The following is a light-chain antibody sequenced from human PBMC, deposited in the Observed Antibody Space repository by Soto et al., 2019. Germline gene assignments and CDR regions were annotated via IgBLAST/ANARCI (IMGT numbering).Light chain of an antibody. J-gene: IGLJ1*01. CDR2: RND. CDR3: SAWDDSLSGYV. Sequence: QSVLTQATSASGTPGQRVTISCSGSSFNIGSNYVYWYQQLPGTAPKLVIFRNDQRPSGIPDRISGSKSGTSASLAISGLRSEDEADYYCSAWDDSLSGYVFGTGTKLTVL. CDR1: SFNIGSNY. V-gene: IGLV1-47*01.